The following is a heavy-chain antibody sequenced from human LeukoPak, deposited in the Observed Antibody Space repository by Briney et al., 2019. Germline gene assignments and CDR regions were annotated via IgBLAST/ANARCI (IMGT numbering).Heavy chain of an antibody. CDR3: ARGRLRGYYYGSGSYYHFDY. V-gene: IGHV3-53*05. Sequence: GGSLRLSCAASGFTVSSNYMSWVRQAPGKGLEWVSVIYSGGSTYYADSVKGRFTISRDNSKNTLYLQMNSLRAEDTAVYYCARGRLRGYYYGSGSYYHFDYWGQGTLVTVSS. J-gene: IGHJ4*02. CDR1: GFTVSSNY. D-gene: IGHD3-10*01. CDR2: IYSGGST.